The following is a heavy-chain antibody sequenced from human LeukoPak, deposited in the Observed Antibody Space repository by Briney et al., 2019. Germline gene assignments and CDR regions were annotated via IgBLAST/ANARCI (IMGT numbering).Heavy chain of an antibody. D-gene: IGHD1-26*01. J-gene: IGHJ6*04. CDR3: ARDYGSGIVGAYYYYGMDV. Sequence: GASVKVSCKASGYTFTSYGISWVRQAPGQGLEWMGWISAYNGNTNYAQKLQGRVTMTTDTSTSTAYMELRSLRSDDTAVYYCARDYGSGIVGAYYYYGMDVWGKGTTVTVSS. V-gene: IGHV1-18*04. CDR2: ISAYNGNT. CDR1: GYTFTSYG.